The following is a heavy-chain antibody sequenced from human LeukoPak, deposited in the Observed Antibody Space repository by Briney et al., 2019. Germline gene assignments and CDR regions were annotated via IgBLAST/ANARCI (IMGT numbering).Heavy chain of an antibody. CDR2: INSDGGST. V-gene: IGHV3-74*01. J-gene: IGHJ4*02. CDR1: GFTFSNYW. CDR3: AGDGGLERYFDY. Sequence: GGSLRLSCAASGFTFSNYWIHWVRQAPGKGLVWVSRINSDGGSTSYADSVKGRVTISRDNAKNTLYLQMNSLRAEDTAVYYCAGDGGLERYFDYWGQGTLVTVSS. D-gene: IGHD1-1*01.